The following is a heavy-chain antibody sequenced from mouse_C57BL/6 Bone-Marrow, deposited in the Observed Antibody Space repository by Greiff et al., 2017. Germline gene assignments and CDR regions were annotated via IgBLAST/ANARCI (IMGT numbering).Heavy chain of an antibody. CDR2: IRSKSNNYAT. J-gene: IGHJ3*01. V-gene: IGHV10-1*01. CDR3: VRDGGWLLLFAY. Sequence: VQLKESGGGLVQPKGSLKLSCAASGFSFNTYAMNWVRQAPGKGLEWVARIRSKSNNYATYYADSVKDRFTISRDDSESMLYLQMNNLKTEDTAMYYCVRDGGWLLLFAYWGQGTLVTVSA. D-gene: IGHD2-3*01. CDR1: GFSFNTYA.